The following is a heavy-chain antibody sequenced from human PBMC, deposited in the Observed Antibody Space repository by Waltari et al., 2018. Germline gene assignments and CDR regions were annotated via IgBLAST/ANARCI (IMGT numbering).Heavy chain of an antibody. CDR1: GCTFRHSG. CDR3: AREEGCSSSSCYEGDYYFGLDV. Sequence: QVQLAQSGAEVKKPGSSVKVPCKASGCTFRHSGIYGVRLAPGQGLEWMGRIIPSLRRVNYAQKFQGRVTLVAEKSTSTAYMELSNLRSDDTSVYYCAREEGCSSSSCYEGDYYFGLDVWGQGTTVTVSS. D-gene: IGHD2-2*01. J-gene: IGHJ6*02. CDR2: IIPSLRRV. V-gene: IGHV1-69*04.